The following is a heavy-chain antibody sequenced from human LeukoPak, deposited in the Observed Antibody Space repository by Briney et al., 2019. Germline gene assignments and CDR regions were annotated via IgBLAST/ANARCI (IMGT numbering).Heavy chain of an antibody. D-gene: IGHD3-10*01. CDR1: GFTFSSYA. CDR2: ISGSGGST. J-gene: IGHJ4*02. V-gene: IGHV3-23*01. CDR3: AKAHISWFGELLPPYYFDY. Sequence: GGSLRLSCAASGFTFSSYAMSWVRQAPGKGLEWVSAISGSGGSTYYADSVKGRFTISRDNSKNTLYLQMNSLRAEDTAVYYCAKAHISWFGELLPPYYFDYWGQGTLVTVSS.